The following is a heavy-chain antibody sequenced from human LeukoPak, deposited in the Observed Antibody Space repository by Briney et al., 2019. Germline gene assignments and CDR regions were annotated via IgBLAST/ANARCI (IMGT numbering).Heavy chain of an antibody. V-gene: IGHV4-61*02. CDR2: IYTSGST. D-gene: IGHD3-3*01. J-gene: IGHJ4*02. Sequence: SETLSLTCTVSGGSISSSSYYWGWIRQPAGKGLEWIGRIYTSGSTNYNPSLKSRVTMSVDTSKNQFSLKLSSVTAADTAVYYCARTEPIFRYDYWGQGTLVTVSS. CDR1: GGSISSSSYY. CDR3: ARTEPIFRYDY.